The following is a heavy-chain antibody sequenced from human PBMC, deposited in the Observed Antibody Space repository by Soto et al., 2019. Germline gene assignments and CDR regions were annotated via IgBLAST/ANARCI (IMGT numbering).Heavy chain of an antibody. D-gene: IGHD6-6*01. Sequence: ASVTVSCPASGSTCTSYYMHWVRQAPGQGLEWMGIINPSDGSTTYLQKFQGRVTMTWDTSTSTVYMELSSLRSEDTAVYHCIIVAARLYYFDYWGLGTLVTVS. CDR2: INPSDGST. V-gene: IGHV1-46*01. CDR3: IIVAARLYYFDY. J-gene: IGHJ4*02. CDR1: GSTCTSYY.